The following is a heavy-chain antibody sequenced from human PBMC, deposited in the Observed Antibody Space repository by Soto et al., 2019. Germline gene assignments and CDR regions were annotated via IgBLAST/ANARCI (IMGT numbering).Heavy chain of an antibody. Sequence: QVQLVESGGGVVQPGRSLRLSCAASGFTFSSYGMHWVRQAPGKGLEWVAVISYDGSNKYYADSVKGRFTISRDNSKNTLYLQMNSLRAEDTAVYYCAKDLGIFGVVKFFDYWGQGTLVTVSS. D-gene: IGHD3-3*01. V-gene: IGHV3-30*18. J-gene: IGHJ4*02. CDR3: AKDLGIFGVVKFFDY. CDR2: ISYDGSNK. CDR1: GFTFSSYG.